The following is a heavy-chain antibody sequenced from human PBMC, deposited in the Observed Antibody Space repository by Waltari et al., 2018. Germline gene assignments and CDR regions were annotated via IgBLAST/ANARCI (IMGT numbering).Heavy chain of an antibody. J-gene: IGHJ3*02. CDR2: MPQNGEP. D-gene: IGHD1-7*01. CDR1: GGSINEYF. Sequence: QVQLQQWGAELLEPSETLSLTCAVFGGSINEYFWNWIPQTTGKDLEWIGDMPQNGEPNYDPSLKGRVTISVDTSKSHVYLELRALTAADTAVYYCARGLDLNYPDALDIWGQGTTVTVS. V-gene: IGHV4-34*02. CDR3: ARGLDLNYPDALDI.